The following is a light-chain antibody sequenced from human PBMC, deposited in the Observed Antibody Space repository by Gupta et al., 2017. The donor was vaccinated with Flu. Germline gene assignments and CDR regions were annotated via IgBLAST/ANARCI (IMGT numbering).Light chain of an antibody. CDR1: SSDVGGYNY. J-gene: IGLJ2*01. CDR2: DVS. V-gene: IGLV2-14*01. Sequence: QSALTQPASVSGSPGQSITISCTGTSSDVGGYNYVSWYQQHPGKAPKLMIYDVSNRPSGVSNRFSGSKSGNTASLTISGPQAEEEADYYCSSYTSSSTLVFGGGTKRTVL. CDR3: SSYTSSSTLV.